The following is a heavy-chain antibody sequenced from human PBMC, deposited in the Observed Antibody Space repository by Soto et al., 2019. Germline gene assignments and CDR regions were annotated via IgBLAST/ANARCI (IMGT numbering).Heavy chain of an antibody. D-gene: IGHD6-6*01. Sequence: YGPTLVNPTQTLTLTCTFSGFSLNTSGVGVGWIRQPPGKALEWLALIYWNDDKRYSPSLKSRLTITKDTSKNQVVLTMTNMDPVDTATYYCAHVTPYEYSSSLYYYYYGMDVWGQGTTVTVSS. J-gene: IGHJ6*02. CDR1: GFSLNTSGVG. CDR2: IYWNDDK. V-gene: IGHV2-5*01. CDR3: AHVTPYEYSSSLYYYYYGMDV.